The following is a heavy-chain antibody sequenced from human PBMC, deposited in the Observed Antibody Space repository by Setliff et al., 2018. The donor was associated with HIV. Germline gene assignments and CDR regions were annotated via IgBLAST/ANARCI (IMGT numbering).Heavy chain of an antibody. CDR3: ARVSGWIYPIVNYYGFDV. D-gene: IGHD5-12*01. J-gene: IGHJ6*02. Sequence: ASVKVSCKTSGYTFNRYAISWVRQAPGQGLEWVGWINIKNVNTYYAQKFKGRVTMTTDTATSTAYMELRSLRFDDTAVYYCARVSGWIYPIVNYYGFDVWGQGTTVTVSS. CDR2: INIKNVNT. CDR1: GYTFNRYA. V-gene: IGHV1-18*01.